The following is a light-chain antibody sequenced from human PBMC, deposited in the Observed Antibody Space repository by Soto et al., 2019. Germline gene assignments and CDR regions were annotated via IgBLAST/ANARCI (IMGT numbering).Light chain of an antibody. CDR2: EVS. Sequence: QSALTQPASVSGSPGQSITISCTGTSSDVGGYDYVSWYQQHPGKAPKLMIYEVSYRPSGVSSRFSGSKSGDTASLTISGLQTEDEADYSCTSYSRGSTRWVFGGGTKVTVL. J-gene: IGLJ3*02. V-gene: IGLV2-14*01. CDR1: SSDVGGYDY. CDR3: TSYSRGSTRWV.